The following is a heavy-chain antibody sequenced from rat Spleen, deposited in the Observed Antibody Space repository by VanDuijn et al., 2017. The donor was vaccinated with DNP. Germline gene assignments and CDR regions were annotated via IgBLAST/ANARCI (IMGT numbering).Heavy chain of an antibody. CDR1: GFSLTRNS. Sequence: QVQLKESGPGLVQPSQTLSLTCTVSGFSLTRNSVHWVRQPPGKGLEWIAAVSSGGNTYYNSALKSRLSISRDTSKSQVFLKMNSVKTEDTAMYFCARSGRAMDAWGQGTSVTVSS. V-gene: IGHV2-6*01. CDR3: ARSGRAMDA. D-gene: IGHD5-1*01. J-gene: IGHJ4*01. CDR2: VSSGGNT.